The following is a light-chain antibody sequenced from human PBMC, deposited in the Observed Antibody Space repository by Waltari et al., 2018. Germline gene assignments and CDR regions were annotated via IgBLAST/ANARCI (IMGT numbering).Light chain of an antibody. J-gene: IGKJ1*01. CDR3: HQYYATPPDGKT. Sequence: DIVMTQSPDSLAVSLGERATINCKSSQSVLYSSNNKNYLAWYQQKAGQPPKLPIYWASTRESGVPDRFSGSGSWTDFTLTISSLQAEDVAVYYCHQYYATPPDGKTFGQGTKVEIK. CDR1: QSVLYSSNNKNY. V-gene: IGKV4-1*01. CDR2: WAS.